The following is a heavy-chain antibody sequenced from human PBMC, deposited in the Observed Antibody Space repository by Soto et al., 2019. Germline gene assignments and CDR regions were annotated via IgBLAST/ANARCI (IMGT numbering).Heavy chain of an antibody. CDR3: ARGRYFAWLLAVCYFDY. Sequence: QVQLVQSGAEVKKPGSSVKVSCKASGGTFSSYAISWVRQAPGQGLEWMGGIIPIFGTANYAQKFQGRVTITADESTSTAYMELSSLRSEDTSVYYCARGRYFAWLLAVCYFDYWGQGTLVTVSS. J-gene: IGHJ4*02. CDR1: GGTFSSYA. V-gene: IGHV1-69*12. D-gene: IGHD3-9*01. CDR2: IIPIFGTA.